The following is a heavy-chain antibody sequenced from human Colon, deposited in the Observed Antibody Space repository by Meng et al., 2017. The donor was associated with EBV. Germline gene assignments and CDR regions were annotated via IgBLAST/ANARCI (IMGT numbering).Heavy chain of an antibody. CDR2: IYSGGGT. CDR3: ARYGDYAPKD. J-gene: IGHJ4*02. V-gene: IGHV3-53*01. CDR1: GLTVGCTS. D-gene: IGHD4-17*01. Sequence: LLVGSGGGWIQPWGSLRLSWEASGLTVGCTSIAWVSQAPGRGREWVSVIYSGGGTYLADSVKGRFTISRDNSKNTLYLQMNSLRAEDTAVYYCARYGDYAPKDWGQGTLVTVSS.